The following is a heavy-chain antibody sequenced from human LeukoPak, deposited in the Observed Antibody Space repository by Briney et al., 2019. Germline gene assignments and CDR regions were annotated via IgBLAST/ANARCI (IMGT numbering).Heavy chain of an antibody. V-gene: IGHV4-34*01. CDR1: GGSFSGYY. CDR2: INHSGST. Sequence: PSETLSLTCAVYGGSFSGYYWSWIRQPPGKGLEWIGEINHSGSTNYNPSLKSRVTISVDTSKNQFSLKLSSVTAADTAVYYCARSIVVITTLYYFDYWGQGTLVTVSS. CDR3: ARSIVVITTLYYFDY. J-gene: IGHJ4*02. D-gene: IGHD3-22*01.